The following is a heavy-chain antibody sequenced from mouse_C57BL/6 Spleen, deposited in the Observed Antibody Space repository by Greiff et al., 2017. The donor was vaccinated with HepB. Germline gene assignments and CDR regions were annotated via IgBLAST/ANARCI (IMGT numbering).Heavy chain of an antibody. CDR3: APITTVVDFDY. V-gene: IGHV1-82*01. J-gene: IGHJ2*01. CDR1: GYAFSSSW. D-gene: IGHD1-1*01. CDR2: IYPGDGDT. Sequence: VQLQQSGPELVKPGASVKISCKASGYAFSSSWMNWVKQRPGKGLEWIGRIYPGDGDTNYNGKFKGKATLTADKSSSTAYMQRSSLPSEDSAVYFCAPITTVVDFDYWGQGTTLTVSS.